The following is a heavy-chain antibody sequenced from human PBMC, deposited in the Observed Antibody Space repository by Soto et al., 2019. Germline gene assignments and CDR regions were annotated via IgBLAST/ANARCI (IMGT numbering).Heavy chain of an antibody. V-gene: IGHV3-11*01. CDR3: AREGGAGGAFDN. D-gene: IGHD6-13*01. CDR2: ISSSGSTI. CDR1: GFTFSDYY. Sequence: QVQLVESGGGLVKPGGSLRLSCAASGFTFSDYYMSWIRQAPGKGLEWVSYISSSGSTIDYADSVKGRFTISRDNAKNPLNQQMKSLETEVSALYYCAREGGAGGAFDNWGQGTMVTVSS. J-gene: IGHJ3*02.